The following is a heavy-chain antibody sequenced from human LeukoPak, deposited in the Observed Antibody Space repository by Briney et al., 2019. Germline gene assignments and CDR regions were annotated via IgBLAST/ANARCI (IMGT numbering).Heavy chain of an antibody. Sequence: SETPSLACAVYGGSFSGYYWSWIGQPPVKGLEWIGEINQSGSTNYNPSLKSRVTISVDTSKKQFSLRLSPVTAADTAVYYCAAGCSSTSCYSYYYTDVWGKGTTVTVSS. CDR2: INQSGST. J-gene: IGHJ6*03. D-gene: IGHD2-2*01. V-gene: IGHV4-34*01. CDR3: AAGCSSTSCYSYYYTDV. CDR1: GGSFSGYY.